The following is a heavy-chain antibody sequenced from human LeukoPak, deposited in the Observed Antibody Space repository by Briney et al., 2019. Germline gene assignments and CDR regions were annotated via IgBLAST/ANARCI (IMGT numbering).Heavy chain of an antibody. D-gene: IGHD3-9*01. CDR3: ASPQYDILTGYHDAFDI. V-gene: IGHV5-51*01. J-gene: IGHJ3*02. Sequence: GESLKISCKGSGYSFTSYWIGWVRQMPGKGLEWMGIIYPGDSDTRYSPSFQGQVTISADKSISTAYLQWSSLEASDTAMYYCASPQYDILTGYHDAFDIWGQGTMVTVSS. CDR1: GYSFTSYW. CDR2: IYPGDSDT.